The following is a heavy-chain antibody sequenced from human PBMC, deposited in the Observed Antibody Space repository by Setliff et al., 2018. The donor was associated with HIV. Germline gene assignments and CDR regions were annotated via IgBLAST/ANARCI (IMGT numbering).Heavy chain of an antibody. Sequence: PSETLSLTCTVSGGSISSGGYYWNWIRQHPGKGLEWIGYIYSSGGTYYNPSLKSRVTMTIDTSKSYFSLKLTSVTAADTAVYYCAKSYGQLRAAFDLWGQGTMVTVSS. CDR3: AKSYGQLRAAFDL. CDR2: IYSSGGT. J-gene: IGHJ3*01. CDR1: GGSISSGGYY. V-gene: IGHV4-31*02. D-gene: IGHD5-18*01.